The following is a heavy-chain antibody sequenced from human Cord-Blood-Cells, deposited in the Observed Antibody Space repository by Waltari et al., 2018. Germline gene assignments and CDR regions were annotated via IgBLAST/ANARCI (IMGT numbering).Heavy chain of an antibody. D-gene: IGHD3-22*01. J-gene: IGHJ6*02. CDR3: ARVLGYYDSSGYLGEEDV. Sequence: EVQLVESGGGLIQPGGSLRLSCAASGFTVSSNYMSWVRQAPGKGLEWVSVIYSGGSAYYADAVKGRFTLSRDNSKNTLYLQMNSLRAEDTAVYYCARVLGYYDSSGYLGEEDVWGQGTTVTVSS. CDR2: IYSGGSA. CDR1: GFTVSSNY. V-gene: IGHV3-53*01.